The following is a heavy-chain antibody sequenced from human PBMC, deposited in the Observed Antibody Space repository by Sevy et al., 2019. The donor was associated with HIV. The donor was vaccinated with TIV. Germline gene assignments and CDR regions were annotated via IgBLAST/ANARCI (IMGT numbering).Heavy chain of an antibody. V-gene: IGHV4-34*01. CDR2: INHSGST. Sequence: SETLSLTCAVYGGSFSGYYWSWIRQPPGKGLEWIGEINHSGSTNYNPSLKSRVTISVDTSKNQFSLKLSSVTAADTAVYYCARGPVYGVNWFDPWGQGTLVTVSS. CDR3: ARGPVYGVNWFDP. D-gene: IGHD4-17*01. CDR1: GGSFSGYY. J-gene: IGHJ5*02.